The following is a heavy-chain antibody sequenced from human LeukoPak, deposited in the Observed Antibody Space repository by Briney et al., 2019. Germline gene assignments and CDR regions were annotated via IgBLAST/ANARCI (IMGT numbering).Heavy chain of an antibody. J-gene: IGHJ4*02. V-gene: IGHV3-11*06. Sequence: GGSLRLSCAASGFTFSDDYMTWIRRVPGKGLESIAYIGGSGSDTNYADSVRGRFTIPRDNARSSLFLQMNSLTAEDSAVYFCVRHTRTAAFWGQGALVTVSS. D-gene: IGHD2-15*01. CDR1: GFTFSDDY. CDR2: IGGSGSDT. CDR3: VRHTRTAAF.